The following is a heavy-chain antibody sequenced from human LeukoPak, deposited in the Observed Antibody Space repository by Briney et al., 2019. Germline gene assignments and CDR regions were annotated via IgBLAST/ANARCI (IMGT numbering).Heavy chain of an antibody. CDR1: GYSISSGYY. CDR2: IYRSGST. CDR3: ARVLGGSYFSYDY. Sequence: SETLSLTCTVSGYSISSGYYWVWIRQPPGKGLEWIGSIYRSGSTNYNPSLKSRVTISVDTSNNQFSLKLSSVTAADTAVYYCARVLGGSYFSYDYWGQGTLVTVSS. D-gene: IGHD1-26*01. J-gene: IGHJ4*02. V-gene: IGHV4-38-2*02.